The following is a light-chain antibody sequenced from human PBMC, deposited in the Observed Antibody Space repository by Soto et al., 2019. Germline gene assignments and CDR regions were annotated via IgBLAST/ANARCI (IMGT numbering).Light chain of an antibody. CDR2: GAS. CDR1: QSVSSN. CDR3: QQYNNWPLT. J-gene: IGKJ4*01. Sequence: IVITQSPATLSVTPGERATLSCRASQSVSSNLAWYQQKPGQAPRLLIYGASTSATGIPARFSGSGSGTEFTLTISSLQSEDFAVYYCQQYNNWPLTFGGGTKVDIK. V-gene: IGKV3-15*01.